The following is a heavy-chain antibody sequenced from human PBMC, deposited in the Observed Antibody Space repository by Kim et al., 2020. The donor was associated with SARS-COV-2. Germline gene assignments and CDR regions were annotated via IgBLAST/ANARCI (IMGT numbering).Heavy chain of an antibody. Sequence: GGSLRLSCAASGFTFRNYAMSWVRQAPGKGLNWVSSISGSGNRIYYADSVKGRFTISRDNSKNTLYLQMNSLRAEDTAIYFCTCYILTRNPSQLDVWGQGTTVTVSS. J-gene: IGHJ6*02. V-gene: IGHV3-23*01. CDR3: TCYILTRNPSQLDV. CDR1: GFTFRNYA. D-gene: IGHD3-9*01. CDR2: ISGSGNRI.